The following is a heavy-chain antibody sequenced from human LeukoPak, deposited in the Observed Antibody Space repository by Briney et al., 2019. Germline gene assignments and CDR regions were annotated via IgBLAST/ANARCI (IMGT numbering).Heavy chain of an antibody. CDR1: GGSISSYY. D-gene: IGHD6-13*01. CDR3: ARDRVGQQLVGRKSYYYYMDV. Sequence: SETLSLTCTVSGGSISSYYWSWIRQPPGKGLEWIGYIYYSGSTNYNPSLKSRVTISVDTSKNQFSLKLRSVTAADTAVYYCARDRVGQQLVGRKSYYYYMDVWGKGTTVTVSS. V-gene: IGHV4-59*01. CDR2: IYYSGST. J-gene: IGHJ6*03.